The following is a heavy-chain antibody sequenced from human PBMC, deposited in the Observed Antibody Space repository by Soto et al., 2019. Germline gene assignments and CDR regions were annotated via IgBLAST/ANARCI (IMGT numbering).Heavy chain of an antibody. Sequence: TSETLSLTCTVSGGSISSTDHYWGWVRQPPVKGLEWLGSIYFAGSTFHNPALKSRATISVDTSRNQFSLRLTTVTASDTAVYYCARLVFHCLRGSCDDYSFYGLDVWGQGTTVTVSS. V-gene: IGHV4-39*01. J-gene: IGHJ6*02. CDR2: IYFAGST. D-gene: IGHD2-15*01. CDR1: GGSISSTDHY. CDR3: ARLVFHCLRGSCDDYSFYGLDV.